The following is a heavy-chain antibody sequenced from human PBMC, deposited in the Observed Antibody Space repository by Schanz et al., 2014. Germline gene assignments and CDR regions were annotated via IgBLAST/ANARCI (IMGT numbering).Heavy chain of an antibody. CDR1: GFTFSDYW. D-gene: IGHD4-17*01. V-gene: IGHV3-7*04. Sequence: EVQLVESGGGLVQPGGSLRLSCTASGFTFSDYWMSWVRQAPGKGPEWVANIKHDGSVKDYVDSVEGRFTISRDNAKRSLLLQMNSLRVEDTAVYYCARKMKLGVYGGKGHDSLDIWGQGTMVTVSS. CDR2: IKHDGSVK. J-gene: IGHJ3*02. CDR3: ARKMKLGVYGGKGHDSLDI.